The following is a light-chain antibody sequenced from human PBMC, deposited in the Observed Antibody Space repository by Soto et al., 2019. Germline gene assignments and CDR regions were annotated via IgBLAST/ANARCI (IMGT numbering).Light chain of an antibody. CDR1: QALDTY. J-gene: IGKJ4*01. CDR2: AAT. Sequence: DIQMNQSPTSLSSSVGDRVTITCRASQALDTYLNWFQHRPGHGTKLLIFAATKLQTGVPSRFSGSGSRTEFPLTISSLQPEDFATYCCQQSFLTPFTFGGGTRVEIK. V-gene: IGKV1-39*01. CDR3: QQSFLTPFT.